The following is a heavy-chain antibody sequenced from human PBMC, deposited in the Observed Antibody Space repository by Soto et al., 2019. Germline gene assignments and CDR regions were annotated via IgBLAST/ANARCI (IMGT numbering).Heavy chain of an antibody. Sequence: GGSLRLSCSVFGFTFSSYAMHWVRQAPGKGLQYVSSISSGGGTTYYADSVKGRFTISRDNSKNTLYLQMSSLRVEDTAVYHCVKDLYVDYWGQGNRVTVSP. CDR2: ISSGGGTT. V-gene: IGHV3-64D*06. J-gene: IGHJ4*02. CDR1: GFTFSSYA. CDR3: VKDLYVDY.